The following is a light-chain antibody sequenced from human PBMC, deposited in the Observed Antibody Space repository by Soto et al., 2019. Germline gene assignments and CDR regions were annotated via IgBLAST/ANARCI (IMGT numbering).Light chain of an antibody. J-gene: IGKJ1*01. CDR3: QEYHSYSWT. Sequence: DIQMTQSPSTLSASVGDRVTITCRASQSISSWLAWYQQKPGKVPKLLIYKASSLEGGVPSRFSGSGSVTEFTLTICSLQPDDFATYYCQEYHSYSWTFGQGTKVEIK. CDR2: KAS. V-gene: IGKV1-5*03. CDR1: QSISSW.